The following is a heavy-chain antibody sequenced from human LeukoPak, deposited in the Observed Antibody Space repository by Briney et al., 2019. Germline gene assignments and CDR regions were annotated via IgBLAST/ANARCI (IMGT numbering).Heavy chain of an antibody. J-gene: IGHJ4*02. Sequence: PAGSLRLSCAASGFTFSSFGIHWVRQAPGKGLEWVAFIRYDGSYKYYADSVKGRFTISRDNAKNTLYLQMNSLRAEDTAVYYCARGSRVNYYGSGITIPSSGGPDYWGQGTLVTVSS. D-gene: IGHD3-10*01. CDR2: IRYDGSYK. V-gene: IGHV3-30*02. CDR3: ARGSRVNYYGSGITIPSSGGPDY. CDR1: GFTFSSFG.